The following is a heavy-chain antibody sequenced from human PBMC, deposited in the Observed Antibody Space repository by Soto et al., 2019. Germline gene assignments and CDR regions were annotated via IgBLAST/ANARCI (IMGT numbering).Heavy chain of an antibody. CDR2: ISYDGSNK. D-gene: IGHD6-13*01. Sequence: GGSLRLSCAASGFTFSSYAMHWVRQAPGKGLEWVAVISYDGSNKYYADSVKGRFTISRDNSKNTLYLQMNSLRAEDTAVYYCARVYSSSWYVFRGDDLHNYYYGMDVWGQGTTVTVSS. CDR1: GFTFSSYA. J-gene: IGHJ6*02. V-gene: IGHV3-30-3*01. CDR3: ARVYSSSWYVFRGDDLHNYYYGMDV.